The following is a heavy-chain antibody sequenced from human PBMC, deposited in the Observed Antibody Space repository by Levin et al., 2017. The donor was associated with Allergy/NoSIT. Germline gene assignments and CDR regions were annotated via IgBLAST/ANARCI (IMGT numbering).Heavy chain of an antibody. V-gene: IGHV3-21*01. D-gene: IGHD3-10*01. J-gene: IGHJ4*02. CDR2: ISRRSIHI. CDR3: AQGSGFHSGGEFDY. Sequence: KAGGSLRLSCAASGFNFNNYDMSWVRQAPGKGLEWVSSISRRSIHIYYADSLKGRFTISRDNAENSLYLQMNSLRAEDTAVYYCAQGSGFHSGGEFDYWGQGTLLTVSS. CDR1: GFNFNNYD.